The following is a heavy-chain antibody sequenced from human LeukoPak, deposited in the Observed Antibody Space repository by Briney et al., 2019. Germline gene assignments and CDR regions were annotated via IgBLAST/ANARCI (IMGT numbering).Heavy chain of an antibody. J-gene: IGHJ4*02. CDR3: ARYRSHSPVDY. V-gene: IGHV4-39*01. CDR2: IYYSGST. Sequence: SETLSLTCTVSGGSISSSSYYWGWIRQPPGKGLEWIGSIYYSGSTYYNPSLKSRVTISVDTSKNQFSLKLSSVTAADTAVYYCARYRSHSPVDYWGQGTLVTVSS. D-gene: IGHD6-13*01. CDR1: GGSISSSSYY.